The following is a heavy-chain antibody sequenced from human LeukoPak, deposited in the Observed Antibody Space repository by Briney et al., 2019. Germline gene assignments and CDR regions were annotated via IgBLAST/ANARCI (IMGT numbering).Heavy chain of an antibody. CDR3: ARNSSLTTLNVGWFDP. Sequence: SETLSLTCAVSGYSINSGYSWTWLRQRPGKGLEWIGNIYHSGYAYYNPSLKSRVTISLDASKNQFSLRLSSVTAADTAVYYCARNSSLTTLNVGWFDPWGQGTLVTVSS. CDR1: GYSINSGYS. J-gene: IGHJ5*02. V-gene: IGHV4-38-2*01. D-gene: IGHD4-11*01. CDR2: IYHSGYA.